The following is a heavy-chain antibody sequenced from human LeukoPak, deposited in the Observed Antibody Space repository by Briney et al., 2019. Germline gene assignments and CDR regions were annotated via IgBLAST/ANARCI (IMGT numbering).Heavy chain of an antibody. CDR1: GYTLTELS. CDR2: FDPEDGET. CDR3: ARGGQLLTSDFDY. D-gene: IGHD4-23*01. V-gene: IGHV1-24*01. J-gene: IGHJ4*02. Sequence: ASVKVSCKVSGYTLTELSMHWVRQAPGKGLEWMGGFDPEDGETIYAQKFQGRVTMTEDTSTDTACMELSSLRSEDRAVYYCARGGQLLTSDFDYWGQGTLVTVSS.